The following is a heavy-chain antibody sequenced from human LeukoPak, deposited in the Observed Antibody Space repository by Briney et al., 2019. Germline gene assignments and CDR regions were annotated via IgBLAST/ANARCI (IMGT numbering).Heavy chain of an antibody. CDR1: GFTFSSYA. V-gene: IGHV3-30-3*01. J-gene: IGHJ4*02. D-gene: IGHD5-18*01. Sequence: GGSLRLSCAASGFTFSSYAMHWVRQAPGKGLEWVAVISYDGGNKYYADSVKGRFTISRDNSKNTLYLQMNSLRAEDTAVYYCARDLGYSYGSYWGQGTLVTVSS. CDR2: ISYDGGNK. CDR3: ARDLGYSYGSY.